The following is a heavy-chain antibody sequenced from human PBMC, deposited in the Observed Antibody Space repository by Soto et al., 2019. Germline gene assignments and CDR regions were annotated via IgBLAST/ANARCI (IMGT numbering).Heavy chain of an antibody. CDR3: ARTPGGIVVVWSPGSGYFDY. D-gene: IGHD2-2*01. J-gene: IGHJ4*02. CDR1: GGTFSSYT. CDR2: IIPILGIA. V-gene: IGHV1-69*02. Sequence: ASVKVSCKASGGTFSSYTISWVRQAPGQGLEWMGRIIPILGIANYAQKFQGRVTITADKSTSTAYMELSSLRSEDTAVYYCARTPGGIVVVWSPGSGYFDYWGQGTLVTVSS.